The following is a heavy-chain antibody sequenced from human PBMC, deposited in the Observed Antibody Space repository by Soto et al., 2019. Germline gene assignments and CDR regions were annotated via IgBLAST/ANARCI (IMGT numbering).Heavy chain of an antibody. V-gene: IGHV4-39*07. CDR1: GGSISSSSYY. J-gene: IGHJ3*02. CDR2: IYYSGST. D-gene: IGHD1-26*01. CDR3: ARDLFIVGATYAFDI. Sequence: SETLSLTCTVSGGSISSSSYYWGWIRQPPGKGLEWIGSIYYSGSTYYNPSLKSRVTISVDTSKNQFSLKLSSVTAADTAVYYCARDLFIVGATYAFDIWGQGTMVTVSS.